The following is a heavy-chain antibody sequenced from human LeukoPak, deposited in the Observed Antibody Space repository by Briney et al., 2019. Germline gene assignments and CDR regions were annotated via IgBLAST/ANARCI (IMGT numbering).Heavy chain of an antibody. J-gene: IGHJ4*02. CDR2: ISYDGSNK. V-gene: IGHV3-30*18. CDR3: AKWAYYGSGSYYDY. D-gene: IGHD3-10*01. CDR1: GFTFSSYG. Sequence: GGSLRLSCAASGFTFSSYGMHWVRQAPGKGLEWVAVISYDGSNKYYADSVKGRFTISRDNSKNTLYLQMNSLRAEDTAVYYCAKWAYYGSGSYYDYWGQGTLVTVS.